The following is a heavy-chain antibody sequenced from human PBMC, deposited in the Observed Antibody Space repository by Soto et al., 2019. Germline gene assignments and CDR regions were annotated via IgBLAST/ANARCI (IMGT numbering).Heavy chain of an antibody. CDR1: GGSISSRSYY. D-gene: IGHD2-15*01. CDR3: ARHTPAISISDH. CDR2: IYYSGST. J-gene: IGHJ4*02. V-gene: IGHV4-39*01. Sequence: SETLSLTCTFSGGSISSRSYYWGWIRQPPGKGLEWIGSIYYSGSTYYNPSLKSRVTISVDTSKKQFSLKLSSVTAADTAVYYCARHTPAISISDHWGQGTLVTVS.